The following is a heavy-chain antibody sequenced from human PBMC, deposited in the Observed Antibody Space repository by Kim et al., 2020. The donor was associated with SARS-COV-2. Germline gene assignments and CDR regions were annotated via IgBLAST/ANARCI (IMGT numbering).Heavy chain of an antibody. CDR2: INPNSGGT. Sequence: ASVKVSCKASGYTFTGYYMHWVRQAPGQGLEWMGRINPNSGGTNYAQKFQGRVTMTRDTSISTAYMELSRLRSDDTAVYYCARDASLAYYYDQRGFDYWGQGTLVTVSS. D-gene: IGHD3-22*01. V-gene: IGHV1-2*06. CDR3: ARDASLAYYYDQRGFDY. J-gene: IGHJ4*02. CDR1: GYTFTGYY.